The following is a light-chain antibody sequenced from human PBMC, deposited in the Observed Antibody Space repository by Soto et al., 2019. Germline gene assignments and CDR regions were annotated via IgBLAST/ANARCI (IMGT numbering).Light chain of an antibody. CDR3: QQYGSSPQT. V-gene: IGKV3-20*01. CDR2: GAS. Sequence: IVLTQSPGTLSLSPGERATLSCRASQSVSSSYLAWYQQKPGQAPRLLIQGASSRSTGIPDRFSGRGSGTDFTLTISRLEPEDFAMYYCQQYGSSPQTFGGGTKVDIK. CDR1: QSVSSSY. J-gene: IGKJ4*01.